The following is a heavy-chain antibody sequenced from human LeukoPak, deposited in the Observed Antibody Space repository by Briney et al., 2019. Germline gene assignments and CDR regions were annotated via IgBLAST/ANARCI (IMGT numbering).Heavy chain of an antibody. CDR2: IYSGGST. CDR3: ARGRGAVAGDTFDI. Sequence: GGFLRLSCAASGFTVSSSYMSWVRQAPGKGLEWVSVIYSGGSTYYADSVKGRFTISRDNSKNTLYLQMHSLRAEDTAVYYCARGRGAVAGDTFDIWGQGTMVTVSS. J-gene: IGHJ3*02. D-gene: IGHD6-19*01. CDR1: GFTVSSSY. V-gene: IGHV3-53*01.